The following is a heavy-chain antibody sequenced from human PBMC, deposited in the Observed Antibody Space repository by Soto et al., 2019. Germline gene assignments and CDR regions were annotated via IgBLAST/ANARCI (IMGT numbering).Heavy chain of an antibody. CDR1: GFTFSSYS. Sequence: QTGGSLRLSCAASGFTFSSYSMSWVRQAPGKGPEWVSGFRGSGDDGTTYYADSVKGRFTISRDNSKNMLFLQMNSLRAEDTAIYYCAKKVNSGSGSQYFDYWGQGTLVTVSS. CDR3: AKKVNSGSGSQYFDY. CDR2: FRGSGDDGTT. V-gene: IGHV3-23*01. J-gene: IGHJ4*02. D-gene: IGHD3-10*01.